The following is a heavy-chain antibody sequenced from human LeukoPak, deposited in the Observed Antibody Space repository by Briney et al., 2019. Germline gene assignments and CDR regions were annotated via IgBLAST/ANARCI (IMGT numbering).Heavy chain of an antibody. CDR2: FDPEDGET. CDR3: ASNTAAILGREWYFDL. V-gene: IGHV1-24*01. J-gene: IGHJ2*01. CDR1: GYTLTELS. Sequence: ASVKVSCKVSGYTLTELSMHWVRQAPGKGLEWMGGFDPEDGETIYAQKFQGRVTITADKSTSTAYMELSSLRSEDTAVYYCASNTAAILGREWYFDLWGRGTLVTVSS. D-gene: IGHD2-2*02.